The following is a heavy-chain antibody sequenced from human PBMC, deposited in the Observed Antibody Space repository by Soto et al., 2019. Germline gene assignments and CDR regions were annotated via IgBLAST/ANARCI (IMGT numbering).Heavy chain of an antibody. Sequence: ASVKVSCKASGYIFATYIIHWVRQAPGQRLEWMGWINAGNGNTKYSQKFQGRVTMTRDTSASTAYMELSSLTSEDTAVYYCARDFLVAAGVNWFDPWGQGTMVTVYS. V-gene: IGHV1-3*01. J-gene: IGHJ5*02. CDR2: INAGNGNT. CDR1: GYIFATYI. D-gene: IGHD6-13*01. CDR3: ARDFLVAAGVNWFDP.